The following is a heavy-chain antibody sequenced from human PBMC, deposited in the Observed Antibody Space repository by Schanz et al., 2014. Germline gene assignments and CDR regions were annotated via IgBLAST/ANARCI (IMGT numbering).Heavy chain of an antibody. Sequence: QVQLVESGGGVVQPGRSLRLSCATSGLNFDYYVMHWVRQAPGKGLEWVSYISNSGTTIYYADSVKGRFTISRDNAKNSLYLQMNSLRVEDTAVYYCARDLISSGWYGWGQGTLVTVSS. V-gene: IGHV3-11*01. CDR3: ARDLISSGWYG. D-gene: IGHD6-19*01. J-gene: IGHJ4*02. CDR2: ISNSGTTI. CDR1: GLNFDYYV.